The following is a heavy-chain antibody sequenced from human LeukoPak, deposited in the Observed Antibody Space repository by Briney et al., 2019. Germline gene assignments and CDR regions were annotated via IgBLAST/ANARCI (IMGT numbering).Heavy chain of an antibody. CDR1: GYSISSGYY. Sequence: SETLYLTCTVSGYSISSGYYWGWIRQPPGKGLEWIGSIYHSGSTYYNPSLQSRVTISVDTSKNQFSLKLSSLTAADTAVYYCARGSGTVVTPLFDYWGQGTLVTVSS. D-gene: IGHD4-23*01. CDR3: ARGSGTVVTPLFDY. V-gene: IGHV4-38-2*02. CDR2: IYHSGST. J-gene: IGHJ4*02.